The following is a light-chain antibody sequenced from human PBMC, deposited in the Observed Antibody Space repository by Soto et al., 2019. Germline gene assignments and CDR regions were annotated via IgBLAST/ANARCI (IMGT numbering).Light chain of an antibody. CDR3: QQSYSIPQT. J-gene: IGKJ1*01. CDR2: AAF. V-gene: IGKV1-39*01. Sequence: DIQMTQSPSSLSASVGDRVTITCRTSQSIANYLNWYQQKPGKAPNLLIYAAFTLESGVPSRFSGSGSGTEFTLTINSLQSEDFASYYCQQSYSIPQTFGQGTKVEIK. CDR1: QSIANY.